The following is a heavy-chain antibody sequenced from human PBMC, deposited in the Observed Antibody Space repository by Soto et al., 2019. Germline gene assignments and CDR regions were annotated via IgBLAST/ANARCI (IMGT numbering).Heavy chain of an antibody. Sequence: QLQLQESGPGLVKPSQTLSLTCAVSGASISRGGSSWSWIRQAPGTGLEWIGYIYHNGIPNYNPSLKSRVTVSVDKSQNQFSLSLNFVTAADTAVYYCARGLAVRGSYGLDVWGQGTTVTVSS. CDR1: GASISRGGSS. CDR3: ARGLAVRGSYGLDV. V-gene: IGHV4-30-2*01. J-gene: IGHJ6*02. CDR2: IYHNGIP. D-gene: IGHD3-10*01.